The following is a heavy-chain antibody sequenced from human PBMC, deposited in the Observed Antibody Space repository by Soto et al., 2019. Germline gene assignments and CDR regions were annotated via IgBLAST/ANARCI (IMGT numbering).Heavy chain of an antibody. J-gene: IGHJ4*02. CDR1: GYTFTSYA. D-gene: IGHD1-26*01. Sequence: QVQLVQSGAEEKKPGASVKVSCKASGYTFTSYAMHWVRQAPGQRLEWMGWINAGNGNTKYSQKFQGRVTITRDTSARIAYMELSSLRSEDTAVYYCARAGVGATPNDYWGQGTLVTVSS. CDR3: ARAGVGATPNDY. CDR2: INAGNGNT. V-gene: IGHV1-3*05.